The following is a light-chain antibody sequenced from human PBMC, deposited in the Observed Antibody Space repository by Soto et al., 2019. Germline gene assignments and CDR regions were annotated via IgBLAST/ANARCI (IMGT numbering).Light chain of an antibody. J-gene: IGKJ4*01. CDR1: QAISNY. CDR2: DAS. V-gene: IGKV1-33*01. CDR3: QQYDNLPLT. Sequence: DLQMTQSPSSLSASVGDRVTITCQASQAISNYLNWYQQKPGKAPKLLIYDASNLETVVPSRFSGSGSGTDFTFTISSLQPEDIATYYCQQYDNLPLTCGGGTKVEIK.